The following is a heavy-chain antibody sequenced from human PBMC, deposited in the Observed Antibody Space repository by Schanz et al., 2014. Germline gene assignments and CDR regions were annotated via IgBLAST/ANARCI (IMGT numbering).Heavy chain of an antibody. J-gene: IGHJ4*02. CDR2: FDDHDGRA. CDR1: GFSFGNYG. D-gene: IGHD3-10*01. V-gene: IGHV3-23*01. Sequence: EVQLLESGGGLVQPGGSLRLSCEASGFSFGNYGMSWVRQAPGKGLEWVSGFDDHDGRAYYADSAKGRFTISKNNSKNTLYLQMNGLRAEDTAGYDCARIGGSVFDYWAQGTLVTVSS. CDR3: ARIGGSVFDY.